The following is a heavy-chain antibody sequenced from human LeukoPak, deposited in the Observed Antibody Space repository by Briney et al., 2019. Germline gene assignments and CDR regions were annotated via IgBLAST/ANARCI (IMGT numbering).Heavy chain of an antibody. CDR3: AKNEQWLVRAGPNWFDP. V-gene: IGHV3-23*01. CDR2: ISGSGGST. D-gene: IGHD6-19*01. CDR1: GFTFSSYA. J-gene: IGHJ5*02. Sequence: QPGGSLRLSCAASGFTFSSYAMSWVRQAPGKGLEWVSAISGSGGSTYYADSVKGRFTISRDNSKNTLYLQMNSLRAEDTAVYYCAKNEQWLVRAGPNWFDPWGQGTLVTVSS.